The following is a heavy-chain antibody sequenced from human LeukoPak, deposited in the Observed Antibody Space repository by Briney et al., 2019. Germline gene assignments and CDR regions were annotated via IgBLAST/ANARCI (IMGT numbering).Heavy chain of an antibody. J-gene: IGHJ4*02. Sequence: GESLKISCKGSGYIFTSYWIGWVRQMPGKGLEWMGIIYPGDSDTRYSPSFQGQVTISADKSISTAYLQWSSLKASDTAMYYCASSGATVTTTDGFDYWGQGTLVTVSS. V-gene: IGHV5-51*01. CDR3: ASSGATVTTTDGFDY. CDR1: GYIFTSYW. CDR2: IYPGDSDT. D-gene: IGHD4-17*01.